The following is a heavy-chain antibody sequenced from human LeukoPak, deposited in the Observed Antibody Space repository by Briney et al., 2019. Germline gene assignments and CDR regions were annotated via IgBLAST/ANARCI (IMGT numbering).Heavy chain of an antibody. V-gene: IGHV1-3*01. CDR3: ARGPGGVMATPYYFDY. Sequence: ASVKVSCKASGYTFTSYAMHWVRQAPGQRLEWMGWINAGNGNTKYSQKFQGRVTITRDTSASTAYMELSSLRSEDTAVYYCARGPGGVMATPYYFDYWGQGTLVTVSS. CDR2: INAGNGNT. D-gene: IGHD5-24*01. J-gene: IGHJ4*02. CDR1: GYTFTSYA.